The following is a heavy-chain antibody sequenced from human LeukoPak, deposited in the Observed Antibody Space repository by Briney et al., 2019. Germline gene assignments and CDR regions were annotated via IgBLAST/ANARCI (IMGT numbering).Heavy chain of an antibody. J-gene: IGHJ4*02. CDR2: ISSSSGYI. V-gene: IGHV3-21*01. Sequence: GWSLRLSCVASGFTFSSYSMNWVRQAPGKGLEWVSSISSSSGYIYYADSVKGRFTISRDNAKNSLYLQMNSLRAEDTAVYYCARGAMTTGLFWGQGTLVTVSS. CDR3: ARGAMTTGLF. CDR1: GFTFSSYS. D-gene: IGHD4-11*01.